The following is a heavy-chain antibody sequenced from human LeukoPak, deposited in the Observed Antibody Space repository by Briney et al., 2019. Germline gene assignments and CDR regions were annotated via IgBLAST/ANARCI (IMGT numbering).Heavy chain of an antibody. Sequence: ASVKVSCKASGYTFTSYGISWVRQAPGQGLEWMGWISAYNGNTNYAQKLQGRVTMTTDTSTSTAYMELRSLASDDTAVYYCARGTRYCSSSMCFAGIYHFDYWGQGTLVTVSS. CDR3: ARGTRYCSSSMCFAGIYHFDY. D-gene: IGHD2-2*01. V-gene: IGHV1-18*01. CDR1: GYTFTSYG. CDR2: ISAYNGNT. J-gene: IGHJ4*02.